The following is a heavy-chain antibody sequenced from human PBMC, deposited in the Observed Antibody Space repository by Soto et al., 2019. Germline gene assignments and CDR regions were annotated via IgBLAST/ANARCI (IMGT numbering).Heavy chain of an antibody. J-gene: IGHJ4*02. CDR3: ASADQFCSTTNCFGYHFDY. D-gene: IGHD1-26*01. CDR2: IFHSGST. CDR1: GDSISSNNW. V-gene: IGHV4-4*02. Sequence: QVQLHESGPGLVKPSGTLSLTCAVSGDSISSNNWWSWVRQPPGKGLEWIGEIFHSGSTNYNPSLKSRVTISIDKSKNQFSLKLSSVTAADTAVYYCASADQFCSTTNCFGYHFDYWGQGTLVTVSS.